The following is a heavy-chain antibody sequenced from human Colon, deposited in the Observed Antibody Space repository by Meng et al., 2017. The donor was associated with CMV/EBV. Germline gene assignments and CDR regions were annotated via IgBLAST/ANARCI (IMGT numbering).Heavy chain of an antibody. CDR1: GFNFRTYG. D-gene: IGHD1-26*01. J-gene: IGHJ4*02. Sequence: GGSLRLSCVASGFNFRTYGMNWVRQAPGKGLEWVSSISSGFTYGHYAHSVKGRFTISRDNANTILYLKMNSQRGEDTGVYYCARDRSRGSSVDFGDWGQGTLVTVSS. V-gene: IGHV3-21*06. CDR2: ISSGFTYG. CDR3: ARDRSRGSSVDFGD.